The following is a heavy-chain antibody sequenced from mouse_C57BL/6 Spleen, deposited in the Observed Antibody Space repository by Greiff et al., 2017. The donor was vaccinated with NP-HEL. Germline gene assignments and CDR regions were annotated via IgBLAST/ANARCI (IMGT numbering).Heavy chain of an antibody. CDR2: IWSDGST. Sequence: QVQLKESGPGLVAPSQSLSITCTVSGFSLTSYGVHWVRQPPGKGLEWLVVIWSDGSTTYNSALKSRLSISKDNSKSQVFLKMNSLQTDDTAMYYCARHAYDYGNWFAYWGQGTLVTVSA. D-gene: IGHD2-4*01. J-gene: IGHJ3*01. CDR3: ARHAYDYGNWFAY. CDR1: GFSLTSYG. V-gene: IGHV2-6-1*01.